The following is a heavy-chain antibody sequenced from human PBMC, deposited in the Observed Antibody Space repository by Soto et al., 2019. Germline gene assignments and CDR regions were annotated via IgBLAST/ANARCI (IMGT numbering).Heavy chain of an antibody. CDR2: IYDSGSS. CDR3: AREKGYISGPKNFDY. V-gene: IGHV4-30-4*01. J-gene: IGHJ4*02. CDR1: GASISSGDYF. Sequence: SETLSLTCTVSGASISSGDYFFICIRQSPGKGLEWIGYIYDSGSSYYNPSLKSRVTMSVDTSKNQFSLKLRSVTAADTAVYYCAREKGYISGPKNFDYWGQGTLVTVSS. D-gene: IGHD5-12*01.